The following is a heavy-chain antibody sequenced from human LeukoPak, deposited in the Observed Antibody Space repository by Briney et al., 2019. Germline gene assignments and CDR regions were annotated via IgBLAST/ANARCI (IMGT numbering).Heavy chain of an antibody. CDR2: IYYSGST. V-gene: IGHV4-59*01. D-gene: IGHD2-2*01. J-gene: IGHJ5*02. Sequence: SETLSLTCTVSGGSISSYYWSWIRQPPGKGLEWGGYIYYSGSTNYNPSLKSRVTISVDTSKNQFSLQLSSVTAADTAVYYCARAGYCSSTSCWAWFDPWGQGTLVTVSS. CDR1: GGSISSYY. CDR3: ARAGYCSSTSCWAWFDP.